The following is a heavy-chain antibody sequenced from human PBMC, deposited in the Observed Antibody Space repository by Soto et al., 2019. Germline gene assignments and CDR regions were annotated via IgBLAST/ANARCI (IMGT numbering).Heavy chain of an antibody. D-gene: IGHD3-22*01. CDR3: ARDSMIVVVILYYFDY. Sequence: GGSLRLSCAASGFTFSSYVMNWVRQAPGKGLEWVSSISSGSAYIYYADSVKGRFTISRDNSKNTLYLQMNSLRAEDTAVYYCARDSMIVVVILYYFDYWGQGTLVTVSS. J-gene: IGHJ4*02. V-gene: IGHV3-21*01. CDR1: GFTFSSYV. CDR2: ISSGSAYI.